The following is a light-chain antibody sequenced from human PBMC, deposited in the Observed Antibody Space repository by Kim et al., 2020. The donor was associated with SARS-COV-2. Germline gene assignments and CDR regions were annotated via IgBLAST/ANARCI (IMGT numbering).Light chain of an antibody. J-gene: IGKJ4*01. CDR1: QSVRSSY. V-gene: IGKV3-20*01. CDR2: GAS. CDR3: QQYGSSPLT. Sequence: EIVLTQSPGTLSLSPGERATLSCRASQSVRSSYLAWYQQKPGQAPRLLIHGASSRATGIPDRFSGSGSGTDFTLTISRLEPEDFAVYYCQQYGSSPLTFGGGTKVDIK.